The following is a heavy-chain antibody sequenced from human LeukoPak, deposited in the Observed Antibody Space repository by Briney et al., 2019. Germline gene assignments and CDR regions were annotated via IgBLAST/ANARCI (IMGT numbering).Heavy chain of an antibody. CDR1: GGSFTDYF. Sequence: KTSETLSLTCTVYGGSFTDYFWTWIRQSPGKGLEWIGEINDYTGDTNYNPSLNSRVSISLEKSKNQFSLELRSMTAADTAVYYCARGRIAKIVLVHSFSYGMDVWGQGTTVTVSS. V-gene: IGHV4-34*01. J-gene: IGHJ6*02. CDR2: INDYTGDT. CDR3: ARGRIAKIVLVHSFSYGMDV. D-gene: IGHD3-22*01.